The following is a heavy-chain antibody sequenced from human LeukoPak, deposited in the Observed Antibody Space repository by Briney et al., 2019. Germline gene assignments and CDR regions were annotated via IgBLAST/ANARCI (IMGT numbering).Heavy chain of an antibody. CDR3: ARRKSYYYGSSGYYWFDP. CDR2: INHSGST. J-gene: IGHJ5*02. D-gene: IGHD3-22*01. V-gene: IGHV4-34*01. Sequence: SETLSLTCAVYGGSFSGYYWSWIRQPPGKGLEWIGEINHSGSTNYNPSLKSRVTISVDTSKNQFSLKLSSVTAADTAVYYCARRKSYYYGSSGYYWFDPWGQGTLVTVSS. CDR1: GGSFSGYY.